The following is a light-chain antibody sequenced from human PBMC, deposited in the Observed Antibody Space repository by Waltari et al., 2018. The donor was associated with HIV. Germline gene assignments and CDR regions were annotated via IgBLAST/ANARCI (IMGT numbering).Light chain of an antibody. V-gene: IGLV1-47*01. Sequence: QSVLTQPPSASGTPGHRVTISCSGSSSLLGRDQVFWYQQLHGTAPKHLIPRNKQRSSGGPDRFSGSKSDTSATLASSGIRSEDEADYYCTSWDDGLTAWVFGGGTELTVL. CDR2: RNK. J-gene: IGLJ3*02. CDR1: SSLLGRDQ. CDR3: TSWDDGLTAWV.